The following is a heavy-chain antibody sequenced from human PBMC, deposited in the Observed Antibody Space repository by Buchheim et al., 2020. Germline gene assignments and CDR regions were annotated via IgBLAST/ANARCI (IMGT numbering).Heavy chain of an antibody. CDR1: GFTFNNYA. Sequence: EVQLLESGGGWVQPGGSLRLSCAASGFTFNNYAMTWVRQAPGKGLEWVSTIGGSGTTYYADSVKGRFTISSDNSKNNLQLQMNSLRAEDTGVYYCASYRIVTVSNPTRWFDPWGQGT. J-gene: IGHJ5*02. D-gene: IGHD1-26*01. CDR3: ASYRIVTVSNPTRWFDP. CDR2: IGGSGTT. V-gene: IGHV3-23*01.